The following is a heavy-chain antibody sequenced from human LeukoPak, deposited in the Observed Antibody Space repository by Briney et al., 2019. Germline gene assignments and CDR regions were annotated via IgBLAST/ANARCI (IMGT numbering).Heavy chain of an antibody. Sequence: PSETLSLTCTVSGGSFSSGSYYWSWIRQPPGRGLEWIVYIYYSGSTNYNPSLKSRVTISVDTSKNQFSLKLSSVTAADTAVYYCARDSCGGGSCYPGYWGQGTLVTVSS. CDR2: IYYSGST. CDR1: GGSFSSGSYY. J-gene: IGHJ4*02. CDR3: ARDSCGGGSCYPGY. D-gene: IGHD2-15*01. V-gene: IGHV4-61*01.